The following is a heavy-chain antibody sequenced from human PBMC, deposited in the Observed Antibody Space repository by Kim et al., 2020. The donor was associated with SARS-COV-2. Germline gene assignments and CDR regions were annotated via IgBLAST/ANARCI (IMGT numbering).Heavy chain of an antibody. D-gene: IGHD3-10*01. Sequence: SETLSLTCAVYGGSFSGYYWSWIRQPPGKGLEWIGEINHIGSTNYNPSLKSRVTISVDTSKNQFSLKLSSVTAADTAVYYCARSLRGVSIFIRGVSGMDV. CDR1: GGSFSGYY. CDR2: INHIGST. V-gene: IGHV4-34*01. CDR3: ARSLRGVSIFIRGVSGMDV. J-gene: IGHJ6*01.